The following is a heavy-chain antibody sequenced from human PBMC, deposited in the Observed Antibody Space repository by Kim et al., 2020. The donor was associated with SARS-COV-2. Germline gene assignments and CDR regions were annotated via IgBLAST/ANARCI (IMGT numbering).Heavy chain of an antibody. Sequence: GGSLRLSCAASGFSFKDYAMNWVRQAPGKGLEWVSSIIANGLRTYYADSVKGRVTISRDNSKGTLYLQLDSLRVDDTALYFCAKSPYNRHTGFEYWGQGTLVTVSS. CDR2: IIANGLRT. D-gene: IGHD1-1*01. V-gene: IGHV3-23*01. J-gene: IGHJ4*02. CDR3: AKSPYNRHTGFEY. CDR1: GFSFKDYA.